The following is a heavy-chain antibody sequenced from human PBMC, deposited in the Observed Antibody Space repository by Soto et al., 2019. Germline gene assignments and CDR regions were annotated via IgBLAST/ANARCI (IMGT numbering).Heavy chain of an antibody. J-gene: IGHJ6*03. V-gene: IGHV1-18*01. CDR3: ARDHSNYMDV. Sequence: ASVKVSCKASGYSFTSYGISWVRQAPGQGLEWMGWVSGYDADTIYVQKFQGRVTMTTDTSTSTAHMELRSLRYDDTAVYYCARDHSNYMDVWGKGTTVTVSS. D-gene: IGHD2-21*01. CDR2: VSGYDADT. CDR1: GYSFTSYG.